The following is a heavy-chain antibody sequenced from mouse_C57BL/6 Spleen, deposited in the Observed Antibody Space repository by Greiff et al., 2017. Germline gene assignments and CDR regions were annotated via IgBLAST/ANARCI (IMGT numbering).Heavy chain of an antibody. V-gene: IGHV1-42*01. CDR3: ARATVVATRAMDY. Sequence: EVQLQESGPELVKPGASVKISCKASGYSFTGYYMNWVKQSPEKSLEWIGEINPSTGGTTYNQKFKAKATLTVDKSSSTAYMQLKSLTSEDSAVYYCARATVVATRAMDYWGQGTSVTVSS. J-gene: IGHJ4*01. CDR2: INPSTGGT. CDR1: GYSFTGYY. D-gene: IGHD1-1*01.